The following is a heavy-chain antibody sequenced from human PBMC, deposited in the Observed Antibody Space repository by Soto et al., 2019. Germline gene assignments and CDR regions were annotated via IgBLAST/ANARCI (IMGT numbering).Heavy chain of an antibody. CDR2: INPNSGGT. CDR3: AREYIAARPSNKWFAP. D-gene: IGHD6-6*01. V-gene: IGHV1-2*02. CDR1: VYSMSGDY. J-gene: IGHJ5*02. Sequence: SLNGAWKSSVYSMSGDYRGWGRLAPGQGLEWMGWINPNSGGTNYAQKFQGRVTMTRDTSISTAYMELSRLRSDDTAVYYCAREYIAARPSNKWFAPWGHGTLVTVSS.